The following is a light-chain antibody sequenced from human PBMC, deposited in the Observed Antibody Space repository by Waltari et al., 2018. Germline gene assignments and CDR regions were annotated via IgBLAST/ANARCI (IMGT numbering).Light chain of an antibody. V-gene: IGLV2-8*01. CDR1: SSDVGCYAY. J-gene: IGLJ2*01. Sequence: QSALTQPPSASGSPGQSVTISCTGTSSDVGCYAYVSCNQQHPGKAPKPMIYEVSKRPSGVPDRFSGSKSGSTASLTVSGLQAEDEADYYCQSYDSSLSGSVFGGGTKLTVL. CDR3: QSYDSSLSGSV. CDR2: EVS.